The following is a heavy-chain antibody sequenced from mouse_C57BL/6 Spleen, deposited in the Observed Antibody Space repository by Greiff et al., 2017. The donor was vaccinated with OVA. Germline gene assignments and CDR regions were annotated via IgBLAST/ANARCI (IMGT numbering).Heavy chain of an antibody. J-gene: IGHJ4*01. CDR1: GFTFSSSA. V-gene: IGHV5-4*03. Sequence: EVTLVESGGGLVQPGGSLKLSCAASGFTFSSSAMSWVRQPPAKRLEWVATISDGGRYTYYPDHVKGRFTISRDNAKNNLYLQMSHLKSEDTAMYYCARDYGSSWGNAMDYWGQGTSVTVSS. CDR3: ARDYGSSWGNAMDY. D-gene: IGHD1-1*01. CDR2: ISDGGRYT.